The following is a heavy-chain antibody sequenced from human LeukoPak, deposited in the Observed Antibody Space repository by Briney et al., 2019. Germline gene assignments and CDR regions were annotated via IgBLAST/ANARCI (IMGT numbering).Heavy chain of an antibody. Sequence: PGGSLRLSCAASGFTFRSYAMSWVRQAPGKGVVWVSAISGSGDTTYYADSVKGRFTISRDNSKNTLYLQMNSLRPEDTAVYYCAKVGARGCSSSTCFIYWGQGTLVTVSS. D-gene: IGHD2-2*01. CDR3: AKVGARGCSSSTCFIY. CDR1: GFTFRSYA. V-gene: IGHV3-23*01. J-gene: IGHJ4*02. CDR2: ISGSGDTT.